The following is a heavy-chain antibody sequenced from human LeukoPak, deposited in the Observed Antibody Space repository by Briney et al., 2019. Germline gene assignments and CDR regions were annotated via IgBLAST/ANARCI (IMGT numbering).Heavy chain of an antibody. CDR1: GYTFTSYD. CDR2: MNPNSGNT. V-gene: IGHV1-8*03. Sequence: ASVKVSCKASGYTFTSYDINWVRQATGQGLEWMGWMNPNSGNTGYAQKFQGRVTITRNTSISTAYMELSSLRSEDTAVYYCARGLHCCSTSCTTTWGQGTLVTVSS. D-gene: IGHD2-2*01. J-gene: IGHJ5*02. CDR3: ARGLHCCSTSCTTT.